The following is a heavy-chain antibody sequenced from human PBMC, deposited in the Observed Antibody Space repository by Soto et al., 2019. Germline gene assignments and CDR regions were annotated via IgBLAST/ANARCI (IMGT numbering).Heavy chain of an antibody. Sequence: PSETLSLTCTVSGGSVSSGSYYWSWIRQPPGKGLEWIGYIYYSGSTNYNPSLKSRVTISVDTSKNQFSLKLSSVTAADTAVYYCAKIRGYCTNGVCPPLTYNWFDPWGQGTLVTVSS. J-gene: IGHJ5*02. V-gene: IGHV4-61*01. D-gene: IGHD2-8*01. CDR2: IYYSGST. CDR3: AKIRGYCTNGVCPPLTYNWFDP. CDR1: GGSVSSGSYY.